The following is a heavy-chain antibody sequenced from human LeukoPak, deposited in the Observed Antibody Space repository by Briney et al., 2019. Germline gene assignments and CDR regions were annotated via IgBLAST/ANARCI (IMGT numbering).Heavy chain of an antibody. CDR1: GFTFSSYS. CDR2: INSSGNAI. CDR3: ARAPLEIVGIDY. V-gene: IGHV3-48*01. D-gene: IGHD1-26*01. J-gene: IGHJ4*02. Sequence: GGSLRLSCAASGFTFSSYSMNWVRQAPGRGLEWVSYINSSGNAIYYAESVKGRFTISRDNARNSLYLQMDSLRVEDTAVYYCARAPLEIVGIDYWGQGTLVTVSS.